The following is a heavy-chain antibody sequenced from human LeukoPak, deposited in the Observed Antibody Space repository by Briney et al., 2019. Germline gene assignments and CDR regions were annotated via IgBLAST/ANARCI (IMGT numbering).Heavy chain of an antibody. J-gene: IGHJ4*02. CDR2: IYASEDR. D-gene: IGHD3-10*01. CDR1: GGSISSYH. CDR3: ARGWAPRGEKSFFDQ. Sequence: SETLSLTCVVSGGSISSYHWTWIRQVAGKGLEWVGRIYASEDRNYNPFLKSRVTMSVDTSKNQFSLMLSSVTAADTAVYYCARGWAPRGEKSFFDQWGQGALVTVSS. V-gene: IGHV4-4*07.